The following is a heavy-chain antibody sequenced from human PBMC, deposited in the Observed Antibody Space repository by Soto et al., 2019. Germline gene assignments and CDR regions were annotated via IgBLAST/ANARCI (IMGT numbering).Heavy chain of an antibody. J-gene: IGHJ4*02. CDR1: GFTFSSYW. V-gene: IGHV3-7*02. CDR3: ARGSSGWYEVDY. CDR2: IKQDGSEK. Sequence: EVQLVESGGGLVQPGGSLRLSCAASGFTFSSYWMNWVRQAPGKGLEWVANIKQDGSEKNYVDSVKGRFTISRDNAKNPLVLQMNSLRAEDTAVYYCARGSSGWYEVDYWGQGTLVTVSS. D-gene: IGHD6-19*01.